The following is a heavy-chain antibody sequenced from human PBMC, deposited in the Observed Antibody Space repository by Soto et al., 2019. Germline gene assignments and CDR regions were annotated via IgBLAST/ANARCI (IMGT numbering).Heavy chain of an antibody. CDR3: AKDRSTYYLVPPFDP. J-gene: IGHJ5*02. Sequence: GGSKRDSCAAAGLNFIGYAMSWVSKETGKGLEWVSAISGSGGSTYYADSVKGRFTISRDNSKNTLYLQMNSLRAEDTAVYYCAKDRSTYYLVPPFDPWGQGTLVTVSS. CDR1: GLNFIGYA. CDR2: ISGSGGST. V-gene: IGHV3-23*01. D-gene: IGHD3-10*01.